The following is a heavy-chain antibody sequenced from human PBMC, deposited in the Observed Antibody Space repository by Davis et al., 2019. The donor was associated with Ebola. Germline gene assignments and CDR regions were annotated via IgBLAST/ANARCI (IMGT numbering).Heavy chain of an antibody. CDR3: ARVHYYHYISREALDI. D-gene: IGHD3-16*01. CDR1: GYTFANYG. V-gene: IGHV1-18*04. CDR2: ISASNGNT. Sequence: ASVKVSCKASGYTFANYGVSWVRQAPGQGLEWMGGISASNGNTNYAQKFQGRVAMTTDTSTNTAYMELRSLTSDDTAVYYCARVHYYHYISREALDIWGQGTMVTVSS. J-gene: IGHJ3*02.